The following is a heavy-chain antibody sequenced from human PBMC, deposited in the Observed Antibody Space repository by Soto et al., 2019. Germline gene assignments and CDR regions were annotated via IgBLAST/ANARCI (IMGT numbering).Heavy chain of an antibody. CDR3: ARDSLGTMEWFPPYFDY. V-gene: IGHV1-69*13. CDR1: GGTFSSYA. D-gene: IGHD3-3*01. J-gene: IGHJ4*02. Sequence: SVKVSCKASGGTFSSYAISWVRQAPGQGLEWMGGIIPIFGTANYAQKFQGRVTITADESTSTAYMELSSLRSEDTAVYYCARDSLGTMEWFPPYFDYWGQGTLVTVSS. CDR2: IIPIFGTA.